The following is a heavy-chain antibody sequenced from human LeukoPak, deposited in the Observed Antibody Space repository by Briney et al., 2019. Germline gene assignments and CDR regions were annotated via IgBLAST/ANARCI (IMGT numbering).Heavy chain of an antibody. J-gene: IGHJ4*02. CDR3: ARPAASPLYYSLDH. Sequence: ASVKVSCKASGGTFSNYAISWVRQAPGQGLEWRGGIIPIFGTANYAQKFQGRVTITADESTSTAYMELSSLRSEDTAVYYCARPAASPLYYSLDHWGQGTLVTVSS. D-gene: IGHD3-16*01. CDR1: GGTFSNYA. V-gene: IGHV1-69*13. CDR2: IIPIFGTA.